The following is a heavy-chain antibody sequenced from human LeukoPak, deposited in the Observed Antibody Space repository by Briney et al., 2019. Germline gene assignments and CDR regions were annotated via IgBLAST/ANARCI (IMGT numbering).Heavy chain of an antibody. CDR1: GFTFSSYS. J-gene: IGHJ4*02. CDR3: ARDHWQQLAKPDY. D-gene: IGHD6-13*01. V-gene: IGHV3-48*04. CDR2: ISSSSSTI. Sequence: GGSLRLSCAASGFTFSSYSMNWVRQAPGKGLEWVSYISSSSSTIYYADSVKGRFTISRDNAKNSLYLQMNSLRAEDTAVYYCARDHWQQLAKPDYWGQGTLVTVSS.